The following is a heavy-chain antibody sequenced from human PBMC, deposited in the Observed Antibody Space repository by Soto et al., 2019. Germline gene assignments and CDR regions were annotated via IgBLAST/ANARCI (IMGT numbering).Heavy chain of an antibody. J-gene: IGHJ5*02. CDR3: ARHAGSSWYEWFDP. CDR1: GGSISSSSYY. V-gene: IGHV4-39*01. Sequence: PSETLSLTCTVSGGSISSSSYYWGWIRQPPGKGLEWIGSIYYSGSTYYKPSLKSRVTISVDTSKNQFSLKLSSVTAADTAVYYCARHAGSSWYEWFDPWGQGTLVTVSS. CDR2: IYYSGST. D-gene: IGHD6-13*01.